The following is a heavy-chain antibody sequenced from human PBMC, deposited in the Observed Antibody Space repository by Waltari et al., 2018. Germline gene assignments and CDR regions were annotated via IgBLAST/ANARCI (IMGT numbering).Heavy chain of an antibody. J-gene: IGHJ3*01. V-gene: IGHV1-2*02. CDR1: GYTFNDYY. Sequence: QVQLVQSGAAVKKPGASVRVSCPTSGYTFNDYYIYWVRQAPGKGLEWMGWINPNTGATNLAQKYQGRLSMTRDTSITTAYMELNGLTSDDTAVYYCARDLFPSFWSGYGIDFWGQGTLVTVSS. CDR3: ARDLFPSFWSGYGIDF. D-gene: IGHD3-3*01. CDR2: INPNTGAT.